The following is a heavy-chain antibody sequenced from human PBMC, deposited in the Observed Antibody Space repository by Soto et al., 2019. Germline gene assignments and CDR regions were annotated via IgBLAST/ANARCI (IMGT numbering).Heavy chain of an antibody. D-gene: IGHD4-17*01. V-gene: IGHV3-15*01. Sequence: EMQLVESGGGSVKPGGSLRLSCEVSGFTFSNAWVSWVRQTPGKGLEWIGRIKSKTDGGTTDYAAPVKGRFTISRDDSKNTLYLQMNSLKTEDTAVYYCTTVRGYGDPVYWGQGTLVTVSS. CDR3: TTVRGYGDPVY. CDR2: IKSKTDGGTT. J-gene: IGHJ4*02. CDR1: GFTFSNAW.